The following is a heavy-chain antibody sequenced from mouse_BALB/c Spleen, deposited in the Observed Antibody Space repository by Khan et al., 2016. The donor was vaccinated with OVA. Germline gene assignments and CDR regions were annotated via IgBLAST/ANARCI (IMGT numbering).Heavy chain of an antibody. CDR3: TRGGGGNRFAY. V-gene: IGHV1S137*01. J-gene: IGHJ3*01. CDR2: ISTYYGDA. Sequence: QVQLKQSGAELVRPGVSVKISCKGSGYTFTDFTIHWVKQSHAKSLEWIGVISTYYGDATYNQKFKGKATMTVDTTSSTAYMELARLTSEDSAIYYCTRGGGGNRFAYWGQGTLVTVSA. CDR1: GYTFTDFT.